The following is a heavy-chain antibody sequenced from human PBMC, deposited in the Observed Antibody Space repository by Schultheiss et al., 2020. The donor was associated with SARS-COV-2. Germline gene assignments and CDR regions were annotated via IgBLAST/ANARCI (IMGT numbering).Heavy chain of an antibody. CDR3: ARDRSLRFLEWGYYYYGMDV. CDR2: IYYSGST. J-gene: IGHJ6*02. CDR1: GGSISSYY. D-gene: IGHD3-3*01. V-gene: IGHV4-59*12. Sequence: SETLSLSCTVSGGSISSYYWSWIRQPPGKGLEWIGYIYYSGSTNYNPSLKSRVTISVDTSKNQFSLKLSSMTAADTAVYYCARDRSLRFLEWGYYYYGMDVWGQGTTVTVSS.